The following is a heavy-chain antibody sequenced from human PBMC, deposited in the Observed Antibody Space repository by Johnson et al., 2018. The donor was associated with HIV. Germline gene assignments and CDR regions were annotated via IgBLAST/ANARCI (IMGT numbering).Heavy chain of an antibody. CDR1: GFTFNNYA. J-gene: IGHJ3*01. D-gene: IGHD3-3*01. CDR3: AKGGFTIFGVPDAFYV. CDR2: VGGSGAST. V-gene: IGHV3-23*04. Sequence: VQLVESGGGVVRPGGSLRLSCAASGFTFNNYAMTWVRQAPGKGLEWVSGVGGSGASTYYADSVKGRFTISRDNSKNTLYLQMNSLRAEDTAVYYCAKGGFTIFGVPDAFYVWGQGTMVTVSS.